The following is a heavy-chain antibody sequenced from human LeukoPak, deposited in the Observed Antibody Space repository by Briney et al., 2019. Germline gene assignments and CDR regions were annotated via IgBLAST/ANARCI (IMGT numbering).Heavy chain of an antibody. CDR2: IKQDGSEK. Sequence: PGGSLRLSCVASEFTFSSHWMSWVRQAPGKGLEWVANIKQDGSEKYYVASVKGRFTISRDNAKNSLFLQMNSLRAEDTAVYYCAREGTFIWGIISHLFDNWGQGTLVTVSS. CDR3: AREGTFIWGIISHLFDN. CDR1: EFTFSSHW. J-gene: IGHJ4*02. D-gene: IGHD3-10*01. V-gene: IGHV3-7*04.